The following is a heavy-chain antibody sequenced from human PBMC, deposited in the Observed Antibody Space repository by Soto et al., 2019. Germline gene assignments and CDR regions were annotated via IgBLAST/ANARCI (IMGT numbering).Heavy chain of an antibody. J-gene: IGHJ4*02. D-gene: IGHD2-2*01. Sequence: GGSLRLSCAASGFTFSSYSMNWVRQAPGKGLEWVSSISSSSSYIYYADSVKGRFTISRDNAKNSLYLQMNSLRAEDTAVYYCARDPAYCSSTSCAIDYWGQGTLVTVSS. CDR2: ISSSSSYI. CDR3: ARDPAYCSSTSCAIDY. V-gene: IGHV3-21*01. CDR1: GFTFSSYS.